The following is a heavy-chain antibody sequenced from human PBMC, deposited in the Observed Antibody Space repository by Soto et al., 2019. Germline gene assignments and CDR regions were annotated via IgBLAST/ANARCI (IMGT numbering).Heavy chain of an antibody. CDR3: AREAVRYYDFWSGYSYDAFDI. CDR1: GYTFTSHP. V-gene: IGHV1-3*01. Sequence: GASVKVSCKASGYTFTSHPMHWVRQAPGQGLEWMGWINAGNGDTKYSQKFQGRVTITRDTSAITAYMELSSLRSEDTAVYYCAREAVRYYDFWSGYSYDAFDIWGQGTMVIVSS. J-gene: IGHJ3*02. CDR2: INAGNGDT. D-gene: IGHD3-3*01.